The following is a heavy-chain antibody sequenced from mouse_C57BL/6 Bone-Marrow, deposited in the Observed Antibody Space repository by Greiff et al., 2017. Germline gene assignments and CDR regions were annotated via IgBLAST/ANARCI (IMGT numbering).Heavy chain of an antibody. Sequence: EVQLQQSGPELVKPGASVKISCKASGYTFTDYYMNWVKQSHGKSLEWIGDINPNNGGTSYNQKFKGKATLTVDKSSSTAYMELRSLTSEYSAVYYCARESILGIYYYVPFAYWGQGTLVTVSA. CDR2: INPNNGGT. CDR3: ARESILGIYYYVPFAY. CDR1: GYTFTDYY. D-gene: IGHD1-1*01. J-gene: IGHJ3*01. V-gene: IGHV1-26*01.